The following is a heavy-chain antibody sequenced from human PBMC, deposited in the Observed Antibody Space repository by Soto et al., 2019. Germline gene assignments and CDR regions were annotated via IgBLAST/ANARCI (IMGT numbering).Heavy chain of an antibody. J-gene: IGHJ6*03. V-gene: IGHV3-48*01. Sequence: EVQLVESGGGLVQPGGSLRLSCATSGFILSDCAMNWVRQAPGKGLEWVSYISSSSSVIDYADSVKGRFTVSRDNARNSLDLQMNSLRAEDTAVYYCARDLSWGSNWYYYMDVWDKGTTVTVSS. CDR1: GFILSDCA. CDR3: ARDLSWGSNWYYYMDV. D-gene: IGHD7-27*01. CDR2: ISSSSSVI.